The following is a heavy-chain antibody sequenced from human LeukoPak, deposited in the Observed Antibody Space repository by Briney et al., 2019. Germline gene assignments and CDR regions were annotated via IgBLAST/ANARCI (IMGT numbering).Heavy chain of an antibody. CDR2: ISAYNGNT. Sequence: GASVKVSCKASGGTFSSYAISWVRQAPGQGLEWMGWISAYNGNTNYAQKLQGRVTMTTDTSTSTAYMELRSLRSDDTAVYYCLRGDRGWFDPWGQGTLVTVSS. CDR1: GGTFSSYA. CDR3: LRGDRGWFDP. J-gene: IGHJ5*02. V-gene: IGHV1-18*01. D-gene: IGHD2-21*02.